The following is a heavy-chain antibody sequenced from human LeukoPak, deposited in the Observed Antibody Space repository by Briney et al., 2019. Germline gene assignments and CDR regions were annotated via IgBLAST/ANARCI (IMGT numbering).Heavy chain of an antibody. CDR3: ARGRVYDSSGYGGGSFDY. J-gene: IGHJ4*02. CDR2: INHSGST. D-gene: IGHD3-22*01. Sequence: SETLFLTCAVYGGSFSGYYWSWIRQPPGKGLEWIGEINHSGSTNYNPSLKSRATISVDTSKNQFSLKLSSVTAADTAVYYCARGRVYDSSGYGGGSFDYWGQGTLVTVSS. V-gene: IGHV4-34*01. CDR1: GGSFSGYY.